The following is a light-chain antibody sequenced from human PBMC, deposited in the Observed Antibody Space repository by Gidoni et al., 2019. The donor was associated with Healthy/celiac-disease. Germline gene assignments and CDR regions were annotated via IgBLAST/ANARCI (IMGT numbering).Light chain of an antibody. CDR2: KDS. J-gene: IGLJ2*01. V-gene: IGLV3-25*02. CDR1: ALPKQY. Sequence: SYALTQPPSVLVSPGQTARITCSGDALPKQYAYWYQQKPGQDPVLVKYKDSERPSGIPERFSGSSSGTTVTLNISGVQAEDEADYYCQSADSSGNYGGVVFGGGTKLTVL. CDR3: QSADSSGNYGGVV.